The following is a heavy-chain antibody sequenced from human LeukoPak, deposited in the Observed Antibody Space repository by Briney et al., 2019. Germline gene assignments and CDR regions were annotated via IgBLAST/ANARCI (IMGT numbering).Heavy chain of an antibody. D-gene: IGHD1-26*01. Sequence: ASVKVSCKASGYTFTSYGISWVRQAPGQGLEWMGWISAYNGNTNYAQKLQGRVTMTTDTSTSTAYMELRSLRSDDTAVCYCARSLWELPTSDAFDIWGQGTMVTVSS. CDR2: ISAYNGNT. CDR1: GYTFTSYG. CDR3: ARSLWELPTSDAFDI. V-gene: IGHV1-18*01. J-gene: IGHJ3*02.